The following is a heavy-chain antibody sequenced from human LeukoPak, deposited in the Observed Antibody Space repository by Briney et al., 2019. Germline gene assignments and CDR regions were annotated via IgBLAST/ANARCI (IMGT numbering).Heavy chain of an antibody. J-gene: IGHJ4*02. V-gene: IGHV1-2*02. CDR2: INPSNGGT. D-gene: IGHD3-10*01. CDR3: ARVGYFGSGSYCPY. Sequence: ASVKVSCKASGYTFTDYYIHWVRQAPGQGLEWMGWINPSNGGTNFAQEFQGRVTMTRDTSISTAYMELSRLTSDDTAVYYCARVGYFGSGSYCPYWGQGTLVTVYS. CDR1: GYTFTDYY.